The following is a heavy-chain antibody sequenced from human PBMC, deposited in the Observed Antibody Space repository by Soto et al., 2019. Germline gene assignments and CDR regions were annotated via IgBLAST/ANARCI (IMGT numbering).Heavy chain of an antibody. CDR3: ARHYDSSGHYGPDY. V-gene: IGHV5-51*01. CDR2: IYPGDSNT. Sequence: WESLKISCKGSGYSFNYYWIGWVRQMPGKGLEWMGIIYPGDSNTRYSPSLQGHVTISADKSINTAYLQWSSLKASDTAIYYCARHYDSSGHYGPDYWGQGTLVTVSS. CDR1: GYSFNYYW. D-gene: IGHD3-22*01. J-gene: IGHJ4*02.